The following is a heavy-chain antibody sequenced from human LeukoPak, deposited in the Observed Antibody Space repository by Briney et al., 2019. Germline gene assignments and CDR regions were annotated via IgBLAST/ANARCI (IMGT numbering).Heavy chain of an antibody. V-gene: IGHV3-30*18. CDR2: ISYDGSNK. J-gene: IGHJ6*04. Sequence: GGSLRLSSAASGFTFSSYWMHWVRQAPGKGLEWVAVISYDGSNKYYADSVKGRFTISRDNAKNSLYLQMNSLRAEDTAVYYCAELGITIIGGVWGKGTTVTISS. D-gene: IGHD3-10*02. CDR1: GFTFSSYW. CDR3: AELGITIIGGV.